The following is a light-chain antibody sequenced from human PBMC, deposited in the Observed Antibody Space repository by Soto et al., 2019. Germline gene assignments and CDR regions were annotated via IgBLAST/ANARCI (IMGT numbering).Light chain of an antibody. Sequence: EIVLAQSPATLCLSPGERATLSCGALQSVGISSPCYQQKLGEAPRLXTFDXSKRATGSPPRLSGSGSGTDFTLTISGLESEDFAIYYCQHRSNWTIAFGQGTRLEIK. CDR1: QSVGIS. V-gene: IGKV3-11*01. CDR3: QHRSNWTIA. J-gene: IGKJ5*01. CDR2: DXS.